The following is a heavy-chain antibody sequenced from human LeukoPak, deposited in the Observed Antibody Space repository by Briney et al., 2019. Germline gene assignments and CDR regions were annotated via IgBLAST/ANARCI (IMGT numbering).Heavy chain of an antibody. V-gene: IGHV3-23*01. CDR1: GFTFSSYA. J-gene: IGHJ4*02. CDR3: AKKVGLVSAPIYSFDA. Sequence: GGSRRLSCAASGFTFSSYAMSWVRQAPGKELEWVSAISGPGGSCDDADSVKGRFTISRDNSKNTLFLQMNSLRAEDTAIYYCAKKVGLVSAPIYSFDAWGQGTLVTVSS. D-gene: IGHD2-2*02. CDR2: ISGPGGSC.